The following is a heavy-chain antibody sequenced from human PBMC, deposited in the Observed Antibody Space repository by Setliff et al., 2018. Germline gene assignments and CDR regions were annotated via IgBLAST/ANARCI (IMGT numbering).Heavy chain of an antibody. CDR2: VDRSGNI. V-gene: IGHV4-39*07. J-gene: IGHJ4*02. CDR3: ARQYCSGGTCYFDY. D-gene: IGHD2-15*01. CDR1: GDSISRSTYY. Sequence: PSETLSLTCTLSGDSISRSTYYWGWIRQSPGKGLEWIGTVDRSGNIFYNPSLKSRVTISVDTSKNQFSLKVRSVTAADTAVYYCARQYCSGGTCYFDYWGQGTLVTVSS.